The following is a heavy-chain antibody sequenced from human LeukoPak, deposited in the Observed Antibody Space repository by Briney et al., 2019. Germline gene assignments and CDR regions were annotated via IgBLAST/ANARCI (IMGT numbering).Heavy chain of an antibody. D-gene: IGHD3-3*01. CDR1: GGSFSSDNYY. CDR2: IYHSGGT. J-gene: IGHJ4*02. V-gene: IGHV4-30-2*01. Sequence: PSETLSLTCTVSGGSFSSDNYYWSWIGQPPGKGLEWIGYIYHSGGTYYNPSLKSRLTISVDRSKNQFSLKLSSVTAADTAVYYCARVWSGYYSVDYWGQGTLVTVSS. CDR3: ARVWSGYYSVDY.